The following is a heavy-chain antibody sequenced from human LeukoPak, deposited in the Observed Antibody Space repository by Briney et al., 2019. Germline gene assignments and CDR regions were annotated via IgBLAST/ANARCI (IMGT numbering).Heavy chain of an antibody. Sequence: GGSLRLSCGASGFTFSTSAMSWVRQAPGEGLEWLSTFISGGNTYYADSVKGRFTISRDNSKNTLYLQMNSLRPEDTAVYYCARGTGDYWGQGTLVTVSS. CDR1: GFTFSTSA. J-gene: IGHJ4*02. D-gene: IGHD1-14*01. CDR3: ARGTGDY. CDR2: FISGGNT. V-gene: IGHV3-23*01.